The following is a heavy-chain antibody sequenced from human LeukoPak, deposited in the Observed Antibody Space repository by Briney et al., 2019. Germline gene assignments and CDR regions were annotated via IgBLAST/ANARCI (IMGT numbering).Heavy chain of an antibody. J-gene: IGHJ4*02. CDR2: IFPGDSDT. V-gene: IGHV5-51*01. D-gene: IGHD2-2*03. CDR3: ARWISAGYFFDL. CDR1: GYSFTSYW. Sequence: RGESLKISCNGSGYSFTSYWIGWVRQMPGKGLEWMGVIFPGDSDTTYSPSFQGQVSISADKSISTAYLQWSSLKASDTAMYYCARWISAGYFFDLWGQGTLVTVSS.